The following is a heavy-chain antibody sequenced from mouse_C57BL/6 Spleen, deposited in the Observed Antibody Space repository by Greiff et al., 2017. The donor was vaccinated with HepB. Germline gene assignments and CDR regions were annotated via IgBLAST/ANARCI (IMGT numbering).Heavy chain of an antibody. D-gene: IGHD2-12*01. Sequence: VQLQQSGTELVKPGASVKLSCKASGYTFTSYWMHWVKQRPGQGLEWIGNINPSNGGTNYNEKFKSKATLNVDKSSSTAYMQLSSLTSEDSAVYSCAKGPGRTTGYAMDYWGQGTSVTVSS. CDR2: INPSNGGT. V-gene: IGHV1-53*01. CDR1: GYTFTSYW. J-gene: IGHJ4*01. CDR3: AKGPGRTTGYAMDY.